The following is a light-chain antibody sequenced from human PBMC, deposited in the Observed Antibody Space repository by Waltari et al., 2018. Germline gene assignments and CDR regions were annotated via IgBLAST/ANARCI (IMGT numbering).Light chain of an antibody. Sequence: DIQMTQSPSSLSASVGDRVTITCRASQSIASFFNWYQQKPGTAPKLLIYGASSLQSGVPSRFSGSGSGTDFTLTISALRREDVATYYCQQNYISPWTFGQGTKVEIK. CDR1: QSIASF. CDR2: GAS. V-gene: IGKV1-39*01. J-gene: IGKJ1*01. CDR3: QQNYISPWT.